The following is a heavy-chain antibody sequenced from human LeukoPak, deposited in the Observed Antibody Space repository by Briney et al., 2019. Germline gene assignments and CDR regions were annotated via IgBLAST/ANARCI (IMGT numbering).Heavy chain of an antibody. V-gene: IGHV1-24*01. CDR2: FDPEDGET. CDR1: GYSFTSYY. Sequence: ASVKVSCKASGYSFTSYYIHWVRQAPGQGLEWMGGFDPEDGETIYAQKFQGRVTMTEDTSTDTAYMELSSLRSEDTAVYYCATYRSKYSGSYAFGYWGQGTLVTVSS. J-gene: IGHJ4*02. CDR3: ATYRSKYSGSYAFGY. D-gene: IGHD1-26*01.